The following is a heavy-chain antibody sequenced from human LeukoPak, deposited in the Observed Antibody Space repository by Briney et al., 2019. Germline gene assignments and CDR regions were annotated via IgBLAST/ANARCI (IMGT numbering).Heavy chain of an antibody. CDR2: INHSGST. D-gene: IGHD1-26*01. CDR3: ARVSGSYLD. V-gene: IGHV4-34*01. Sequence: PSETLSLTCAVYGVSFSGYYWSWIRQPPGKGLEWIGEINHSGSTNYSPSLKSRVTISVDTSKSQFSLKLSSVTAADTAVYFCARVSGSYLDWGQGTLVTVSS. J-gene: IGHJ4*02. CDR1: GVSFSGYY.